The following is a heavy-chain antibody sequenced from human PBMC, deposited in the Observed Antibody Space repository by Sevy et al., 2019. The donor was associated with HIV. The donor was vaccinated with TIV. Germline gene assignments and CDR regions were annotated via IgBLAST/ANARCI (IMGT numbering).Heavy chain of an antibody. Sequence: GGSLRLSCAASGFSLNSYWMSWVRQAPGKGVEGVANIKQDGSVTYYVDSVKGRFTISRDNARNFLYLQMNSLRAEDTARYYCVRAIAADGSFWGQGTLVTVSS. J-gene: IGHJ4*02. V-gene: IGHV3-7*01. CDR2: IKQDGSVT. D-gene: IGHD6-13*01. CDR1: GFSLNSYW. CDR3: VRAIAADGSF.